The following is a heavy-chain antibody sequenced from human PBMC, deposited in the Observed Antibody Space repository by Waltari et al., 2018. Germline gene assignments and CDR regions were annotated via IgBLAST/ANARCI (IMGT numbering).Heavy chain of an antibody. CDR3: TRERRQLELVASFDV. D-gene: IGHD1-1*01. V-gene: IGHV4-4*07. J-gene: IGHJ3*01. CDR2: IYSSGRT. Sequence: QVQLPESGPGLVKSSETLSLTCTLSGGPFRSYSWGWIRQTAGKGLEWIGRIYSSGRTNYSPSLDSRVSMSIDTSTNQFSLKLKSVTAADTAIYYCTRERRQLELVASFDVWGHGTKVSVSS. CDR1: GGPFRSYS.